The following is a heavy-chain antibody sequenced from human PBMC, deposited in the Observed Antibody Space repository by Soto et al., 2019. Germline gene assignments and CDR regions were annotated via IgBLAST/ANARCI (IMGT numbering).Heavy chain of an antibody. D-gene: IGHD2-15*01. Sequence: SVEVSWKTAGFTLTNSAVQWVLQAHGQRLEWIGWIVAGNGKTNYAQQFQGRVTITRDMSTSTAYMELTSLRSEDTAMYYCAGRYCSGGSCFNYYGMDVWGQGTTVTVSS. CDR1: GFTLTNSA. V-gene: IGHV1-58*01. CDR3: AGRYCSGGSCFNYYGMDV. J-gene: IGHJ6*02. CDR2: IVAGNGKT.